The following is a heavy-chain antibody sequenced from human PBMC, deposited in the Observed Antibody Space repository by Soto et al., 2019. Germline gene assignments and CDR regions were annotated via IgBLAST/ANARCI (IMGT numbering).Heavy chain of an antibody. D-gene: IGHD3-9*01. CDR1: GFTLSSHW. J-gene: IGHJ3*02. CDR3: VRALTGSRNGLDI. Sequence: LRLSCTASGFTLSSHWMHWVRQVPGRGLVWVARINKDGSSIDFADSVKGRFAISRENAKNTLFLQMDSLRPEDMAVYYCVRALTGSRNGLDIWGQGTMVTVSS. CDR2: INKDGSSI. V-gene: IGHV3-74*01.